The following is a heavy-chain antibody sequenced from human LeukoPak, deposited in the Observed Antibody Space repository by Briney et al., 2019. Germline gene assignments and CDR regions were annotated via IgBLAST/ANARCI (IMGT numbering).Heavy chain of an antibody. Sequence: PGGTLRLSCAASGFTFDDYAMHWVRQAPGKCLEWVSLISGNGGSTYYADSVKGRFTISRDNSKNSLYLQMNSLRTEDTALYYCAKEPPHSGSYYRADPIDYWGQGTLVTVSS. J-gene: IGHJ4*02. CDR1: GFTFDDYA. CDR3: AKEPPHSGSYYRADPIDY. CDR2: ISGNGGST. V-gene: IGHV3-43*02. D-gene: IGHD1-26*01.